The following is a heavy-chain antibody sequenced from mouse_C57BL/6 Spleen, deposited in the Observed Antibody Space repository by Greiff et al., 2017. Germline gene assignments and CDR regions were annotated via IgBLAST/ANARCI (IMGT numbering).Heavy chain of an antibody. Sequence: VQLQQSGPELVKPGASVKISCKASGYSFTGYYMNWVKQSPEKSLEWIGEINPSTGGTTYNQKFKAKATLTVDKSSNTAYMQLKSLTSEDSAVYYCAHIYYDYDVYAMDYWGQGTSVTVSS. V-gene: IGHV1-42*01. D-gene: IGHD2-4*01. CDR2: INPSTGGT. CDR1: GYSFTGYY. J-gene: IGHJ4*01. CDR3: AHIYYDYDVYAMDY.